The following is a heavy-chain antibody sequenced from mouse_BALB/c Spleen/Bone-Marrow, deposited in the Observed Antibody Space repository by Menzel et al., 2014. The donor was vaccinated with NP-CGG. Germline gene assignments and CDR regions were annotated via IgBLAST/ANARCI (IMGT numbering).Heavy chain of an antibody. CDR2: IDPANGNT. J-gene: IGHJ4*01. V-gene: IGHV14-3*02. CDR1: GFNIKDTY. CDR3: ARWEYYAMDY. Sequence: VQLQQPGAELVKPGASVKLSCTASGFNIKDTYMHWVKQRPEQGPEWIGRIDPANGNTKYGPKFQGKATITADTSSNTAYLQLSSLTSEDTAVYYCARWEYYAMDYWGQGTSVTVSS. D-gene: IGHD4-1*01.